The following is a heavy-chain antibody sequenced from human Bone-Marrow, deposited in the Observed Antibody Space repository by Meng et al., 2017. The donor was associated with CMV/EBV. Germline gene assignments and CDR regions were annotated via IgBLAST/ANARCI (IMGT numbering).Heavy chain of an antibody. J-gene: IGHJ4*02. CDR1: GFTFSSYG. CDR3: LYGDNSGGIDY. V-gene: IGHV3-33*01. D-gene: IGHD4/OR15-4a*01. Sequence: GGSLRLSCAAPGFTFSSYGMHWVRQAPGKGLEWVAVIWYDGSNKYYADSVKGRFTISRDNSKNTLYLQMNSLRAEDTAVYYCLYGDNSGGIDYWGQGTLVTVSS. CDR2: IWYDGSNK.